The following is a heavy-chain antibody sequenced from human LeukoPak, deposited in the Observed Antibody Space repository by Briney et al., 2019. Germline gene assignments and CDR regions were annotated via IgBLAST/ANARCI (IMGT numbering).Heavy chain of an antibody. D-gene: IGHD6-19*01. CDR2: ISGSGSNT. CDR1: GFTFNNYA. V-gene: IGHV3-23*01. Sequence: GGSLRLSCAASGFTFNNYAMNWVRQAPGKGLEWVSAISGSGSNTYFADSVKGRFTISRDNSKNTLSLQKYSLRVEDTAVYYCAKDGGGWYTSGWYYFDYWGQGTLVTVSS. CDR3: AKDGGGWYTSGWYYFDY. J-gene: IGHJ4*02.